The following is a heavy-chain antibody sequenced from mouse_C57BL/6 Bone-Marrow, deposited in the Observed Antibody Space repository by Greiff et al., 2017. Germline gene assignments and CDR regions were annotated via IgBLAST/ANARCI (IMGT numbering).Heavy chain of an antibody. CDR1: GFNIKDDY. D-gene: IGHD2-5*01. CDR3: TTANYSNLYGYCDV. Sequence: EVQLQQSGAELVRPGASVKLSCTASGFNIKDDYMHWVKQRPEQGLEWIGWIDPENGDTEYASKFQGKATITADTSSNTAYLQLSRLTSEDPAVXDYTTANYSNLYGYCDVWGKGTTVTVSS. J-gene: IGHJ1*03. CDR2: IDPENGDT. V-gene: IGHV14-4*01.